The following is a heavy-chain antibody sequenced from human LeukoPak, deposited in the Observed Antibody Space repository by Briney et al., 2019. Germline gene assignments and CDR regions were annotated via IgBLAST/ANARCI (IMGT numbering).Heavy chain of an antibody. CDR3: ARAYKDRSLAGKKEFFQH. V-gene: IGHV3-9*01. D-gene: IGHD6-19*01. CDR2: IIWNSGTI. J-gene: IGHJ1*01. Sequence: PGGSLRLSCAASGFTFDNYAMNWVRQVPGKGLEWISLIIWNSGTIGYADSVKGRFTISRDNAKNFLYLQMNSQRAEDTALYYCARAYKDRSLAGKKEFFQHWGQGTLVTVSS. CDR1: GFTFDNYA.